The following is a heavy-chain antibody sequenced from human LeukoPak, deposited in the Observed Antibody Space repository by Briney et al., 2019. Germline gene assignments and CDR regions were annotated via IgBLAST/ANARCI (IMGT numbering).Heavy chain of an antibody. CDR2: INQSGVT. V-gene: IGHV4-34*01. J-gene: IGHJ6*03. CDR1: GGSFSSGDY. Sequence: SETLSLTCAVSGGSFSSGDYCGWIRQSPGKGLEWIGEINQSGVTNYNPSLKSRVTISVDTSKNQFSLNLRSVTAADTAVYYCAKVCYYVDVWGKGTTVTVSS. CDR3: AKVCYYVDV.